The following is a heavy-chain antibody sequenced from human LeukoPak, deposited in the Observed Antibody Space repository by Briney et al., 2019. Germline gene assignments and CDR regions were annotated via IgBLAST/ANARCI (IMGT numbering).Heavy chain of an antibody. V-gene: IGHV1-69*13. Sequence: SVKVSCKASGGTISSDAISWVRQAPGQGLEWMGGIIPIFGTANYAQKFQGRVTITADESTNTAYMELSSLRSEDTAVYYCARGPGGYNLELDYWGQGTLVTVSS. CDR1: GGTISSDA. CDR3: ARGPGGYNLELDY. D-gene: IGHD5-24*01. CDR2: IIPIFGTA. J-gene: IGHJ4*02.